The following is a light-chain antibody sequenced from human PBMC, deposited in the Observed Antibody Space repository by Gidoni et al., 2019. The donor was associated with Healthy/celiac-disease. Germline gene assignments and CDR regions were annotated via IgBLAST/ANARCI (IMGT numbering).Light chain of an antibody. CDR1: QSIRSY. J-gene: IGKJ1*01. CDR2: AAS. V-gene: IGKV1-39*01. Sequence: DIQMTQSPSSLSASVGDRVTITCRASQSIRSYLNWYQQKPGKAPKLLIYAASSLQSGVPSRFSGSGSGTDFTLTISSLQPEDFATYYCQQSYSTRWTFXXXTKVEIK. CDR3: QQSYSTRWT.